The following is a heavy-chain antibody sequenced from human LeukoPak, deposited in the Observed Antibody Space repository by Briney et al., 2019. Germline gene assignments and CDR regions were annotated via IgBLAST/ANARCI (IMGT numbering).Heavy chain of an antibody. J-gene: IGHJ5*02. D-gene: IGHD3-9*01. Sequence: ASVKVSCKASGYTFTGYYMHWVRQAPGQGLEWMGWINPNSGGTNYAQKFQGRVTMTRDPSISTAYMELSRLRSDDTAVYYCARAKRRDLTGPPSGPWGQGTLVTVSS. CDR2: INPNSGGT. CDR1: GYTFTGYY. CDR3: ARAKRRDLTGPPSGP. V-gene: IGHV1-2*02.